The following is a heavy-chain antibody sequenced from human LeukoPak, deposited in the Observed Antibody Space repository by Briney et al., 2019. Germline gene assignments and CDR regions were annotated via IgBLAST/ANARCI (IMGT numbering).Heavy chain of an antibody. CDR3: ARNYDVLTGYPYYFDH. CDR2: ISSSNNYI. CDR1: GFTFSSYS. Sequence: GGSLRLSCAASGFTFSSYSMNWVRQAPGKGLEWVSSISSSNNYIYYADSVKGRFTISRDNAKNSLYLQMNSLRAEDTAVYYCARNYDVLTGYPYYFDHWGQGILVTVSS. D-gene: IGHD3-9*01. J-gene: IGHJ4*02. V-gene: IGHV3-21*01.